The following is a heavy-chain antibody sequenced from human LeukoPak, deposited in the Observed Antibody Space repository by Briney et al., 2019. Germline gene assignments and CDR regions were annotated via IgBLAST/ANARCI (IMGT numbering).Heavy chain of an antibody. J-gene: IGHJ4*02. CDR3: ARDQRHYDILTGYFYYFDY. CDR2: ISSTSNTI. V-gene: IGHV3-11*04. Sequence: PGGSLRLSCAASGFTFSDYYMSWIRQAPGKGLEWISYISSTSNTIYYADSVKGRFTISRDNAKNSLYLQMNSLRAEDTAVYYCARDQRHYDILTGYFYYFDYWGQGTLVTVSS. D-gene: IGHD3-9*01. CDR1: GFTFSDYY.